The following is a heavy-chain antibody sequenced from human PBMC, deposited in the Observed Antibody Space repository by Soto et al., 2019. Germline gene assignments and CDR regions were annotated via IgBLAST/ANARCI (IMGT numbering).Heavy chain of an antibody. V-gene: IGHV4-39*01. Sequence: QLQLQESGPGLVKPTETLSLTCTVSGGSISSSSYYWGWIRQHPGKGVEWIGSIYYSGSTYYNPSLKSRVTISGDTSKNQFSLKLSSVTAADTAVSYCARHTAFGEVLSPFDYWGQGTLVTVSS. CDR2: IYYSGST. J-gene: IGHJ4*02. CDR1: GGSISSSSYY. CDR3: ARHTAFGEVLSPFDY. D-gene: IGHD3-10*01.